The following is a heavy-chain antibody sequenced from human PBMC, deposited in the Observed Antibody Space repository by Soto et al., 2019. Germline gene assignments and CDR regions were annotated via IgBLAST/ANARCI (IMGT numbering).Heavy chain of an antibody. Sequence: PSETLSFTCTVSGDSISMPTYYWGWIRQPPGKGLEWIGTSHYSGSTYYNPSLKSRVTISEDTSKNQFSLKLTSVTVTDTAVYYCARHLERRSWYYYYMDVWGKGTTVTVSS. J-gene: IGHJ6*03. CDR1: GDSISMPTYY. CDR3: ARHLERRSWYYYYMDV. V-gene: IGHV4-39*01. CDR2: SHYSGST. D-gene: IGHD1-1*01.